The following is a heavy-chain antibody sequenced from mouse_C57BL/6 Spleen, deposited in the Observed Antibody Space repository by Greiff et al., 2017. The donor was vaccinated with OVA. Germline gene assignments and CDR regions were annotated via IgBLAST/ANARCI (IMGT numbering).Heavy chain of an antibody. Sequence: QVQLQQSGAELVKPGASVKISCKASGYAFSSYWMNWVKQRPGKGLEWIGQIYPGDGDTNYNGKFKGNATLTADKSSSTAYMQLISLTSEDSAVYFCASDYCGSSYWYFDGWGTGTTVTVSS. D-gene: IGHD1-1*01. CDR1: GYAFSSYW. J-gene: IGHJ1*03. V-gene: IGHV1-80*01. CDR3: ASDYCGSSYWYFDG. CDR2: IYPGDGDT.